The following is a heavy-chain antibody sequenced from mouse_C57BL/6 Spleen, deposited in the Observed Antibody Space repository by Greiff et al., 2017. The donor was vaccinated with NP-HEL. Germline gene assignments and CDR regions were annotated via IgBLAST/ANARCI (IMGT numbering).Heavy chain of an antibody. V-gene: IGHV1-53*01. Sequence: QVQLQQPGTELVKPGASVKLSCKASGYTFTSYWMHWVKQRPGQGLEWIGNINPSNGGTNYNEKFKSKATLTVAKSSSTAYMQLSSLTSEDSAVYYCARVEGLRYWYFEVWGTGTTVTVSS. J-gene: IGHJ1*03. CDR1: GYTFTSYW. CDR3: ARVEGLRYWYFEV. CDR2: INPSNGGT. D-gene: IGHD1-1*01.